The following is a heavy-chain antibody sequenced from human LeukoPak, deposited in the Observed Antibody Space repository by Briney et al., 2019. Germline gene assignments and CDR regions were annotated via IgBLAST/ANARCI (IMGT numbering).Heavy chain of an antibody. Sequence: GGSLRLSCAASEFAFSTYNMNWVRQAPGKGLEWVSYISTGSSTTYYADSVKGRFTISRDNVENSLYLQMNSLRDEDTAVYYCARVAAGYSVNYFGYWGQGTLVTVSS. J-gene: IGHJ4*02. CDR3: ARVAAGYSVNYFGY. D-gene: IGHD4-23*01. CDR1: EFAFSTYN. V-gene: IGHV3-48*02. CDR2: ISTGSSTT.